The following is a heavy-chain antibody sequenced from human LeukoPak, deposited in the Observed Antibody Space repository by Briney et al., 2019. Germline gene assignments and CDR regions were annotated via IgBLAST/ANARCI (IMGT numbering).Heavy chain of an antibody. J-gene: IGHJ4*02. D-gene: IGHD6-19*01. CDR3: ARAAGYSSGWYNY. Sequence: ASVKVSCKASGGTFSSYAISWVRQAPGQGLEWMGGIIPILGTANYAQKFQGRVTITAHESTSTAYMELSSLRSEDTAVYYCARAAGYSSGWYNYWDQGTLVTVSS. CDR1: GGTFSSYA. V-gene: IGHV1-69*13. CDR2: IIPILGTA.